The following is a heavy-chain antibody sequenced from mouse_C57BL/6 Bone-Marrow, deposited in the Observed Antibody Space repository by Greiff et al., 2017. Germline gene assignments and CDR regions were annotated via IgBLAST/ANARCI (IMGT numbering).Heavy chain of an antibody. CDR1: GYTFTDYY. V-gene: IGHV1-26*01. CDR3: ARSGITTVVGDYFDY. J-gene: IGHJ2*01. D-gene: IGHD1-1*01. Sequence: VQLQQSGPELVKPGASVKISCKASGYTFTDYYLNWVKPSHGKSLEWIGDINPNNGGTNYNQKFKGKATLTVDKSSSTAYMERRSLTSEDSAVYYCARSGITTVVGDYFDYWGQGTTLTVSS. CDR2: INPNNGGT.